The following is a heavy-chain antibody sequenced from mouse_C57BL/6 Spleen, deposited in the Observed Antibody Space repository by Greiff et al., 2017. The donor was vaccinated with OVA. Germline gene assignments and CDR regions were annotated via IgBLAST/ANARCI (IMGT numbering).Heavy chain of an antibody. V-gene: IGHV5-4*03. Sequence: DVKLVESGGGLVKPGGSLKLSCAASGFTFSSYAMSWVRQTPEKRLEWVATISGGGSYTYYPDNVKGRFTISRDNAKNNLYLQMSHLKSEDTAMYYCARADYYGSSYDAMDYWGQGTSVTVSS. J-gene: IGHJ4*01. CDR3: ARADYYGSSYDAMDY. CDR1: GFTFSSYA. D-gene: IGHD1-1*01. CDR2: ISGGGSYT.